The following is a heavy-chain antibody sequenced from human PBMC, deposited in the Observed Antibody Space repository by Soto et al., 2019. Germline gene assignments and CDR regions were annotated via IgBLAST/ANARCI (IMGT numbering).Heavy chain of an antibody. J-gene: IGHJ4*01. CDR1: GYSISSGCY. V-gene: IGHV4-38-2*02. CDR3: ARVHVMVVAGSTFDY. Sequence: ASETLSLTCTVSGYSISSGCYWAWIRQPPGKGPEWIASIYHGGTTFYNPSLKSRITISVDTSNNQFSLKLTSVTAADTAVYYCARVHVMVVAGSTFDYWGHGTLVTVSS. CDR2: IYHGGTT. D-gene: IGHD6-19*01.